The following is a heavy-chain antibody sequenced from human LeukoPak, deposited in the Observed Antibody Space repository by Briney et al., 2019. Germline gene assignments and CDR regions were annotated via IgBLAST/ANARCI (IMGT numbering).Heavy chain of an antibody. V-gene: IGHV4-59*08. Sequence: SETLSLTCTVSGGSINSYYWTWIRQPPGKGLEWIGYIYYSGSTNYNPSLKSRVTISVDTSKNQFSLKLSSVTATDRAIYYCARQPNHDFWSGYVDSWGPGALVTVSS. J-gene: IGHJ4*02. CDR2: IYYSGST. CDR3: ARQPNHDFWSGYVDS. CDR1: GGSINSYY. D-gene: IGHD3-3*01.